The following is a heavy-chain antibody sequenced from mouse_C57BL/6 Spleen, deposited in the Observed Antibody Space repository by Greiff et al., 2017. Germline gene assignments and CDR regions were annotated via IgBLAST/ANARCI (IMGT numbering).Heavy chain of an antibody. CDR1: GYTFTDYE. Sequence: QVQLQQSGAELVRPGASVTLSCKASGYTFTDYEMHWVKQTPVHGLEWIGALDPETGGTAYNQKFKGQAILTADKSSSTAYMELRSLTSEDSAVYYCTRLDYDYDWFAYWGQGTLVTVSA. D-gene: IGHD2-4*01. CDR2: LDPETGGT. CDR3: TRLDYDYDWFAY. V-gene: IGHV1-15*01. J-gene: IGHJ3*01.